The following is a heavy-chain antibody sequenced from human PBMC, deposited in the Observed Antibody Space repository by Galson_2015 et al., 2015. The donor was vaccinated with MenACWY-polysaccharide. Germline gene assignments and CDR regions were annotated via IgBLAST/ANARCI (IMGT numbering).Heavy chain of an antibody. D-gene: IGHD2/OR15-2a*01. CDR2: ITGGNGDT. CDR3: ARHVIGGGYFDY. CDR1: GYTFSRYP. J-gene: IGHJ4*02. V-gene: IGHV1-3*01. Sequence: SVKVSCKASGYTFSRYPMHWVRQAPGQRFEWMGWITGGNGDTKYSEKPQGRVSITKDTSANTVYMELSSLTYEDTAVVYCARHVIGGGYFDYWGQGTLITVSS.